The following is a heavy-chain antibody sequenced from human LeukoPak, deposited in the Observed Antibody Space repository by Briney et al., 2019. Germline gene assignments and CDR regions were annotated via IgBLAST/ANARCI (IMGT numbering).Heavy chain of an antibody. CDR1: GYTFSNYG. D-gene: IGHD3-10*01. CDR3: ARAAPPSSKTYYYGSGSYYLSY. CDR2: ISGYNGDT. J-gene: IGHJ4*02. Sequence: ASVKVSCKASGYTFSNYGLAWVRQAPGQGLEWMGWISGYNGDTNYAQKLQGRVTMTTDTITTTVYMELRSLRSDDTAVYYCARAAPPSSKTYYYGSGSYYLSYWGQGTLVTVSS. V-gene: IGHV1-18*01.